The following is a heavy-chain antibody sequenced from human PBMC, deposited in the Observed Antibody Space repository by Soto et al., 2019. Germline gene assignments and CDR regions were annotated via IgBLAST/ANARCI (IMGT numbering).Heavy chain of an antibody. CDR3: ARPLFIAVAGVYAFDI. J-gene: IGHJ3*02. D-gene: IGHD6-19*01. CDR1: GFTFSSYS. CDR2: ISSSSSTI. Sequence: GGSLRLSCAASGFTFSSYSMNWVRQAPGKGLEWVSYISSSSSTIYYADSVKGRFTISRDNAKNSLYLQMNSLRAEDTAVYYCARPLFIAVAGVYAFDIWGQGTMVTVSS. V-gene: IGHV3-48*01.